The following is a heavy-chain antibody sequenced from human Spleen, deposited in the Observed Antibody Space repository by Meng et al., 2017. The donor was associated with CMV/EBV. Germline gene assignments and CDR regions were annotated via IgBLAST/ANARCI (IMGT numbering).Heavy chain of an antibody. CDR2: IYDGGTT. Sequence: QVQESWPGLGKPSETLSLTCPGSGASVSGGTYPWSWIRQPPGKELQWIVYIYDGGTTIYNPSLKSRVTISVDASKNQFSLKLSSVTTADTAVCYCAKSRSSTPGVVDYWGQGTLVTVSS. CDR3: AKSRSSTPGVVDY. V-gene: IGHV4-61*01. J-gene: IGHJ4*02. D-gene: IGHD3-10*01. CDR1: GASVSGGTYP.